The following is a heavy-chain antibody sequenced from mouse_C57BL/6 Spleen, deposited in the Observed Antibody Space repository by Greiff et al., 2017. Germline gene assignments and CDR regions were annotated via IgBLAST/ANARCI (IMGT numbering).Heavy chain of an antibody. J-gene: IGHJ2*01. Sequence: QVQLQQPGAELVKPGASVKLSCKASGYTFTSYWMHWVKQRPGQGLAWIGMIHPNSGSTNYNEKFKSKATLTVDKSSSTAYMQLSSLTSEDSAVYYCARYDGYYEGFGGQGTTLTVSS. CDR2: IHPNSGST. D-gene: IGHD2-3*01. CDR3: ARYDGYYEGF. CDR1: GYTFTSYW. V-gene: IGHV1-64*01.